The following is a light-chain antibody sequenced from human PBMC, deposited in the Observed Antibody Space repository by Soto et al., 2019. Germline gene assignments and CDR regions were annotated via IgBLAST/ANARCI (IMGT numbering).Light chain of an antibody. CDR1: QSISSW. CDR3: QQYNSYPFT. Sequence: DIQMTQSPSTLSASVGDRVTITCRASQSISSWLAWYQQKPGKAPKLLIYDDSSLESRVPSRFSGSGSATEFTLNISSLQPDEFATYYCQQYNSYPFTFGPGTKVDIK. J-gene: IGKJ3*01. V-gene: IGKV1-5*01. CDR2: DDS.